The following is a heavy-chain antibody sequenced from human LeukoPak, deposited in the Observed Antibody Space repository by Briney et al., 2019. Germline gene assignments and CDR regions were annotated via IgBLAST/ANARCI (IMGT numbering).Heavy chain of an antibody. CDR2: ISTSISYI. Sequence: PGGPLRLSCAASGFAFNSYSMNWVRQAPGKGLEWVSSISTSISYIYYADSVKGRFTISRDNAKNSLYLQMNSLRAEDTAVYYCARAIFSSGWYLVDYWGQGTLVTVSS. CDR3: ARAIFSSGWYLVDY. CDR1: GFAFNSYS. J-gene: IGHJ4*02. V-gene: IGHV3-21*01. D-gene: IGHD6-19*01.